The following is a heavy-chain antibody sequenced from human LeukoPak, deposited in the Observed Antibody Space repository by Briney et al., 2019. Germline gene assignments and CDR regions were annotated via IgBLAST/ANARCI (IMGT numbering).Heavy chain of an antibody. CDR2: IYYNGNT. V-gene: IGHV4-59*01. Sequence: SGTLSLTCTVSGASISSSYWSWIRQPPGKRLDWIGYIYYNGNTNSNPSLKSRVTISADTYKNQFYLNLSSVTAADTAVYYCVRGNYDNRGYSNAFDIWGQGAMVTVSS. CDR1: GASISSSY. CDR3: VRGNYDNRGYSNAFDI. J-gene: IGHJ3*02. D-gene: IGHD3-22*01.